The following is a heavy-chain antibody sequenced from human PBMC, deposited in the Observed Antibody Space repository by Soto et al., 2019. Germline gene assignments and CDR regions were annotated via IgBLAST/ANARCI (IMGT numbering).Heavy chain of an antibody. CDR2: IYRTGST. D-gene: IGHD1-1*01. CDR1: PGSFSSNNW. Sequence: QVQLQASGPGLVKPSETLSLTCGVSPGSFSSNNWWTWVRQPPGQGLEWIGEIYRTGSTNYNTSLNRRLTLSLDTSENQFSMRLTSLTASDTAMYCCARRDPGTGIDSWGQGKLVTVSS. J-gene: IGHJ5*01. V-gene: IGHV4-4*01. CDR3: ARRDPGTGIDS.